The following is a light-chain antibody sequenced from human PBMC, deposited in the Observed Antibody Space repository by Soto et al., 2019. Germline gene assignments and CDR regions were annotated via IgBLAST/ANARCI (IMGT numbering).Light chain of an antibody. CDR1: QSVSSSY. CDR3: QQYGSSLALT. J-gene: IGKJ4*01. V-gene: IGKV3-20*01. Sequence: EIVLTQSPCTLSFWPGERSTLSCRASQSVSSSYLAWYQQKPGQAPRLLIYGASSRATGIPDRFSGSGSGTDFTLTISRLEPEDFAVYYCQQYGSSLALTFGGGTKVDIK. CDR2: GAS.